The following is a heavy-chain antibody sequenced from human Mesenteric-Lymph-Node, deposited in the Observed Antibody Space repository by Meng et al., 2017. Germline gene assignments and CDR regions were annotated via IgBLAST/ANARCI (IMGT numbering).Heavy chain of an antibody. Sequence: SETLSLTCAVYGGSFSGYYWSWIRQPPGKGLEWIGEINHSGSTNYNPSLKSRVTMSVDTSKNQFSLKLSSVTAADTAVYYCARDRQLEGQKFTAFDIWGPGTLVTVSS. CDR1: GGSFSGYY. CDR2: INHSGST. D-gene: IGHD1-1*01. J-gene: IGHJ3*02. CDR3: ARDRQLEGQKFTAFDI. V-gene: IGHV4-34*01.